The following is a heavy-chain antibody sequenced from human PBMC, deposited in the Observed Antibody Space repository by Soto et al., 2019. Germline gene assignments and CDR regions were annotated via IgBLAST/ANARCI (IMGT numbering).Heavy chain of an antibody. J-gene: IGHJ4*02. CDR1: GGSFSGYY. Sequence: QVQLQQWGAGLLKPSETLSLTCAVYGGSFSGYYWSWIRQPPGKGLEWIGEINHSGSTNYNPSLKSRVTISVDTSENQFSLKLSSVTAADTAVYYCARVDSSGYYRDWGQGTLVTVSS. V-gene: IGHV4-34*01. D-gene: IGHD3-22*01. CDR2: INHSGST. CDR3: ARVDSSGYYRD.